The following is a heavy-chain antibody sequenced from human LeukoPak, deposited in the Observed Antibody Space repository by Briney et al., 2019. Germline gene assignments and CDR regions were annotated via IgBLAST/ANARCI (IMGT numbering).Heavy chain of an antibody. D-gene: IGHD3-10*01. CDR3: AVGGVYLRGGAEAFDI. Sequence: GSLRLSCAASGFTVSGNYMSWVRQPPGKGLEWIGEIYHSGSTNYNPSLKSRVTISVDKSKNQFSLKLSSVTAADTAVYYCAVGGVYLRGGAEAFDIWGQGTMVTVSS. CDR1: GFTVSGNY. CDR2: IYHSGST. V-gene: IGHV4-4*02. J-gene: IGHJ3*02.